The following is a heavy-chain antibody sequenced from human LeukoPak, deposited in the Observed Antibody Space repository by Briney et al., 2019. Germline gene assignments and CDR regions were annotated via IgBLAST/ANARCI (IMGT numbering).Heavy chain of an antibody. CDR2: IRYDGSNK. CDR3: AMGEELTAASHFDY. D-gene: IGHD2-2*01. CDR1: GFTFSSYG. V-gene: IGHV3-30*02. J-gene: IGHJ4*02. Sequence: PGGYLRLSCAASGFTFSSYGRHWVRQAPGKELEGVTFIRYDGSNKYYADSVKGRFTISRDNSKNALYLQRNSLSAEHTAVYYCAMGEELTAASHFDYWGQGTLVTASS.